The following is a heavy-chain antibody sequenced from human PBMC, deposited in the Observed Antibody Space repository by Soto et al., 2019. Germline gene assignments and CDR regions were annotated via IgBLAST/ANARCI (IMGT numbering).Heavy chain of an antibody. CDR3: ASPRTYYYDSSGYPSPDFDY. D-gene: IGHD3-22*01. CDR2: INPNSGGI. V-gene: IGHV1-2*02. CDR1: GYTFTGYY. J-gene: IGHJ4*02. Sequence: ASVKVSCKASGYTFTGYYMHWVRQAPGQGLEWMGWINPNSGGINYAQKFQGRVTMTRDTSISTAYMELSRLRSDDTAVYYCASPRTYYYDSSGYPSPDFDYWGQGTLVTVSS.